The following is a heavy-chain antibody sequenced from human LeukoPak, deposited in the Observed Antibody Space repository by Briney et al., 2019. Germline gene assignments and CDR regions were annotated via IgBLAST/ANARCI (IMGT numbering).Heavy chain of an antibody. J-gene: IGHJ4*02. Sequence: ASVKVSCKASGHTFTSHYMHWVRQAPEQGLEWMGIINPSGGSTSYAQKFQGRVTITADESTSTAYMELSSLRSEDTAVYYCARGGKWVYQYYFDYWGQGTLVTVSS. CDR3: ARGGKWVYQYYFDY. CDR2: INPSGGST. V-gene: IGHV1-46*01. D-gene: IGHD2-8*01. CDR1: GHTFTSHY.